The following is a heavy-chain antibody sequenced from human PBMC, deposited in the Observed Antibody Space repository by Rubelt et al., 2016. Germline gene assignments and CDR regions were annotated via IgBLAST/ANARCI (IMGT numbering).Heavy chain of an antibody. CDR3: TRDSISSSDD. D-gene: IGHD6-6*01. J-gene: IGHJ4*02. Sequence: ELQLVESGGGLVKSGGSLRLSCAASGFTFSNGWMNWVSQAPGKGLEWVGRIKSKTDGGTTHYATHVNGRFNISRDDSKNTVCLQMTGLKTEDTAVYYCTRDSISSSDDWGQGTLVTVSS. CDR2: IKSKTDGGTT. CDR1: GFTFSNGW. V-gene: IGHV3-15*07.